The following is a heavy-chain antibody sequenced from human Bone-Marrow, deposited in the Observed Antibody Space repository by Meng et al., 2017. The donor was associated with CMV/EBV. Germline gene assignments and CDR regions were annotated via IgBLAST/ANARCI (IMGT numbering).Heavy chain of an antibody. J-gene: IGHJ6*02. D-gene: IGHD2-2*01. Sequence: GGSLRLSCAASGFTFSSYEMNWVRQAPGKGLEWVSYISSSGSTIYYADSVKGRFTISRDNAKNSLYLQMNSLRAEDTAVYYCARYQLLTYYYYGMDVWVQGTTVTVSS. V-gene: IGHV3-48*03. CDR1: GFTFSSYE. CDR3: ARYQLLTYYYYGMDV. CDR2: ISSSGSTI.